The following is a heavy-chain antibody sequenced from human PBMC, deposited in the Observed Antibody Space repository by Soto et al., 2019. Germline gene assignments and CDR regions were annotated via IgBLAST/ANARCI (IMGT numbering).Heavy chain of an antibody. CDR3: ARDRNEFVKQQLVRRYNWLDP. D-gene: IGHD6-13*01. Sequence: VASVKVSCKASGYTFTGYYMHWVRQAPGQGLEWMGWINPNSGGTNYAQKFQGRVTMTRDTSISTAYMELSRLRSDDTAVYYCARDRNEFVKQQLVRRYNWLDPWGQGTLVTVYS. CDR1: GYTFTGYY. J-gene: IGHJ5*02. V-gene: IGHV1-2*02. CDR2: INPNSGGT.